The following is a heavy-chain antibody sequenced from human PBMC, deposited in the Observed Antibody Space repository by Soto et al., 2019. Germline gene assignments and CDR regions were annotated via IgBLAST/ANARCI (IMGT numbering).Heavy chain of an antibody. J-gene: IGHJ4*02. V-gene: IGHV3-11*05. CDR3: ARANYGSGPVCPFGY. CDR1: GFTFSDEY. Sequence: PVGSPRLSSAASGFTFSDEYMSWIRQAPGNGLEWVSYILSSSSYTHYADSVKGRFTIPRHNDKNSLYLQMNSLRAEDTPVYYCARANYGSGPVCPFGYWGQGTLVNVSS. D-gene: IGHD3-10*01. CDR2: ILSSSSYT.